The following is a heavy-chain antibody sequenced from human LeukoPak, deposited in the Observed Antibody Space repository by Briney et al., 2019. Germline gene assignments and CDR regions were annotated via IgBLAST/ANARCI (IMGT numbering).Heavy chain of an antibody. Sequence: GGSLRLSCAASGFTFTSFGMHWVRQAPGKGLEWVAFIRNDGDVIYYAESVKGRFTISRDNSRNTVYLQLNSLRAEDTAVYYCAKDLMSIKALIPWDYWGQGTLVTVSS. D-gene: IGHD2-21*01. CDR3: AKDLMSIKALIPWDY. CDR2: IRNDGDVI. J-gene: IGHJ4*02. CDR1: GFTFTSFG. V-gene: IGHV3-30*02.